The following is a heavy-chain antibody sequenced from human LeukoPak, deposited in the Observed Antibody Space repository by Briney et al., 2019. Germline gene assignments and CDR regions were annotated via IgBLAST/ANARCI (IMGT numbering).Heavy chain of an antibody. CDR3: ARRINYYDSSGYYYVRYFDS. CDR2: IKEDGTRK. Sequence: GGSLRLSCAASGFTFSSHWMTWVRQAPGKGLEWVANIKEDGTRKNYMDSVKGRFTISRDNAKNTLYLQMNSLGAEDTAVYYCARRINYYDSSGYYYVRYFDSWGQGTLVAVSS. V-gene: IGHV3-7*01. D-gene: IGHD3-22*01. CDR1: GFTFSSHW. J-gene: IGHJ4*02.